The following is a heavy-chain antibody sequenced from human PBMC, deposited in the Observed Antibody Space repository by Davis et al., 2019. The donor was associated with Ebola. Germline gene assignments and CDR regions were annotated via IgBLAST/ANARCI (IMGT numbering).Heavy chain of an antibody. V-gene: IGHV3-30*18. CDR1: GFTFSGFW. J-gene: IGHJ4*02. CDR2: ISYDGSNK. D-gene: IGHD1-26*01. CDR3: AKDPEEGGSYAGY. Sequence: GESLKISCAASGFTFSGFWMSWVRQAPGKGLEWVAVISYDGSNKYYADSVKGRFTISRDNSKNTLYLQMNSLRAEDTAVYYCAKDPEEGGSYAGYWGQGTLVTVSS.